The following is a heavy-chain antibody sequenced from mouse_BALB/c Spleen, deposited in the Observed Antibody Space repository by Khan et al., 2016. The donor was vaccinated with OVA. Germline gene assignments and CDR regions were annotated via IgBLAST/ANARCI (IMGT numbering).Heavy chain of an antibody. CDR2: ISTYYGDA. Sequence: QVQLQQSGAELVRPGVSVKISCKGSGYTFTDYAMHWVKQSHAKSLEWIGVISTYYGDANYNQQFKGKATMTVDKSSNTAYMDLARLTSEDAAIDYCARGGLARYTIDYWGQGTSVTVSS. J-gene: IGHJ4*01. CDR3: ARGGLARYTIDY. CDR1: GYTFTDYA. V-gene: IGHV1S137*01.